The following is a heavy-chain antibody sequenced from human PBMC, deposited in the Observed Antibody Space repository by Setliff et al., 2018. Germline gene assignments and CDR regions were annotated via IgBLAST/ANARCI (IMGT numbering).Heavy chain of an antibody. CDR1: GYPFISYD. D-gene: IGHD2-15*01. Sequence: ASVKVSCKASGYPFISYDINWVRQAPGQGLEWMGGIIPMFGTPAYAQKFQDRVTITTDESTSTAYMELDSLRSEDTAVYYCARSPAVLGIVYLDPWGQGTLVTVSS. CDR2: IIPMFGTP. V-gene: IGHV1-69*05. CDR3: ARSPAVLGIVYLDP. J-gene: IGHJ5*02.